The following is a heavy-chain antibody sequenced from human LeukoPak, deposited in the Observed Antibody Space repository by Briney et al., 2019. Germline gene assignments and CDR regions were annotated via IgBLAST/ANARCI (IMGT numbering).Heavy chain of an antibody. J-gene: IGHJ4*02. CDR3: VNLLAPRDY. CDR2: INTDGSST. CDR1: GFTFTSYW. V-gene: IGHV3-74*01. D-gene: IGHD3-3*01. Sequence: GGSLRLSCAASGFTFTSYWMHWVRQAPGKGLVWVSRINTDGSSTSYADSVKGRFTISRDNAKNMLYLQMNSLRAEDTAVYYCVNLLAPRDYWGQGTLVTVSS.